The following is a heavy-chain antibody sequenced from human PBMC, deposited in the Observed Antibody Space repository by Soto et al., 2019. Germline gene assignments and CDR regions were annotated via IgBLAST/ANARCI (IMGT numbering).Heavy chain of an antibody. Sequence: GGSLRLSCAASGFTFSSYGMHWVRQAPGKGLEWVAVISYDGSNKYYADSVKGRFTISRDNSKNTLYLQMNSLRAEDTAVYYCAKDPRYDFWSGYFYYWGQGTLVTVSS. V-gene: IGHV3-30*18. CDR1: GFTFSSYG. D-gene: IGHD3-3*01. CDR2: ISYDGSNK. CDR3: AKDPRYDFWSGYFYY. J-gene: IGHJ4*02.